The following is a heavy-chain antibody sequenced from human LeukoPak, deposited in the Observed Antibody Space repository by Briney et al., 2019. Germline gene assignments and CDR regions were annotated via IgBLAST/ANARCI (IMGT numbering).Heavy chain of an antibody. CDR1: GFTFSSYW. D-gene: IGHD3-10*01. CDR3: AKDRSLDV. J-gene: IGHJ6*02. Sequence: PGGSLRLSCAASGFTFSSYWMSWVRQAPGKGLEWVANIKQDGSEKYYADSVKGRFTISRDNSKDTLYLQMNSLRAEDTAVYYCAKDRSLDVWGQGTTVTVSS. CDR2: IKQDGSEK. V-gene: IGHV3-7*01.